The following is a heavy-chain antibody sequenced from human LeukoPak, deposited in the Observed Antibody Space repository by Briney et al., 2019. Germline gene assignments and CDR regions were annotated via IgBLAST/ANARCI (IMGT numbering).Heavy chain of an antibody. CDR2: ISYDGSNK. Sequence: GGSLRLSCAASGFTFSSYWMSWVRQAPGKGLEWVAVISYDGSNKYYADSVKGRFTISRDNSKNTLYLQMNSLRAEDTAVYYCARDRLTTSAYNWFDHWGQGTLVTVSS. CDR1: GFTFSSYW. J-gene: IGHJ5*02. D-gene: IGHD4-17*01. V-gene: IGHV3-30*03. CDR3: ARDRLTTSAYNWFDH.